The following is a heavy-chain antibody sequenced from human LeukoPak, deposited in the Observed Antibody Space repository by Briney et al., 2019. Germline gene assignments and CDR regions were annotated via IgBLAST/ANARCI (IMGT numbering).Heavy chain of an antibody. V-gene: IGHV3-11*04. CDR2: IRSSGSTI. CDR1: GFTFSEYY. CDR3: ARITKGRSYIGRVDY. D-gene: IGHD1-26*01. Sequence: GGSLSLSCAASGFTFSEYYMSWIRQAPGKGLECVSYIRSSGSTIYYADSVKGRFTIRRDNAKHSLYRRVDCLRAEDTAVYYCARITKGRSYIGRVDYWGQGTLVTVPS. J-gene: IGHJ4*02.